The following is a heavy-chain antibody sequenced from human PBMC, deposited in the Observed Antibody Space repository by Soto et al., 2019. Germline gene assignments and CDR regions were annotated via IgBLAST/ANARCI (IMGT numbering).Heavy chain of an antibody. D-gene: IGHD3-3*01. CDR1: GFTFSSYE. V-gene: IGHV3-48*03. J-gene: IGHJ6*02. CDR3: ARNMYYDFWSAKVNYGMDV. Sequence: VGSLRLSCAASGFTFSSYEMNWVRQAPGKGLEWVSYISSSGSTIYYADSVKGRFTISRDNAKNSLYLQMNSLTAEDTAVYYCARNMYYDFWSAKVNYGMDVWGQGTTVTVSS. CDR2: ISSSGSTI.